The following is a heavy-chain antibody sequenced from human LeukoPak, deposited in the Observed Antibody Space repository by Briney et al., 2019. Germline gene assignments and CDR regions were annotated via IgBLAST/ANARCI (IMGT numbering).Heavy chain of an antibody. V-gene: IGHV4-34*01. CDR3: ARAPYYYDSSGPTGFQH. J-gene: IGHJ1*01. CDR2: INHSGST. Sequence: SETLSLTCAVYGGSFSGYYWSWIRKPPGKGLEWIGEINHSGSTNYNPSLKSRVTISVDTPKNQFSLKLSSVTAADTAVYYCARAPYYYDSSGPTGFQHWGQGTLVTVSS. CDR1: GGSFSGYY. D-gene: IGHD3-22*01.